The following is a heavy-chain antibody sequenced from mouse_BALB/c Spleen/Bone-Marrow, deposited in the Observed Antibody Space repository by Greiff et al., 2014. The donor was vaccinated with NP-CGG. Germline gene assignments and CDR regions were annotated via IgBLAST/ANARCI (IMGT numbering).Heavy chain of an antibody. Sequence: EVQLQQSGTVLARPGASVKMSCKASGYSFTSYWMHWVKQRPGQGLEWIGAIYPGNSDTSYNQKFKGKAKLTAVTSATTAYMELSSLTNEESAVYFCTRKVYYGNPLDYWGQGTTPTVSS. D-gene: IGHD2-1*01. CDR3: TRKVYYGNPLDY. V-gene: IGHV1-5*01. CDR2: IYPGNSDT. CDR1: GYSFTSYW. J-gene: IGHJ2*01.